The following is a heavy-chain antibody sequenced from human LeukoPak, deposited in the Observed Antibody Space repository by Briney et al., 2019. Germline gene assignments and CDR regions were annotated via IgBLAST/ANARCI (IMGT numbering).Heavy chain of an antibody. CDR3: ARSYDYYMDV. CDR2: IYYSGST. CDR1: GGSISSYY. D-gene: IGHD2-2*01. J-gene: IGHJ6*03. Sequence: PSETLSLTCTVSGGSISSYYWNWIRQPPGTGLEWIGYIYYSGSTNYNPSLKSRVTISVDTSKNQFSLKVSSVTAADTAVYYCARSYDYYMDVWGKGTTVTVSS. V-gene: IGHV4-59*01.